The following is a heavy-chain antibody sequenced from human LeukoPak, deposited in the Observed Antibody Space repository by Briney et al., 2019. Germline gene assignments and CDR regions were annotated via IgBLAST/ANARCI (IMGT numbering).Heavy chain of an antibody. J-gene: IGHJ4*02. D-gene: IGHD2-15*01. Sequence: PGGSLRLSCTASGFTFSSYSMNWVRQAPGKGLEWVSYISSSSSTIYYADSVKGRFTISRDNAKNSLYLQMNSLRAEDTAVYYCARGRGYCSGGSCYVDDWGQGTLVTVSS. V-gene: IGHV3-48*04. CDR2: ISSSSSTI. CDR3: ARGRGYCSGGSCYVDD. CDR1: GFTFSSYS.